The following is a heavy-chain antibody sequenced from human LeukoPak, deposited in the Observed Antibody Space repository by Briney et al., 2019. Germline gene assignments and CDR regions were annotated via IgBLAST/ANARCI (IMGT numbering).Heavy chain of an antibody. Sequence: SQTLSLTCAISGDSVSSNSAAWNWIRQSPSRGLEWLGRTYYRSKWCNDYAVSVKSRITINPDTSKNQFSLQLNSVTPEDTAVYYCAMWWDQQLVTAGGFGPWGQGTLVTVSS. CDR3: AMWWDQQLVTAGGFGP. CDR1: GDSVSSNSAA. J-gene: IGHJ5*02. D-gene: IGHD6-13*01. CDR2: TYYRSKWCN. V-gene: IGHV6-1*01.